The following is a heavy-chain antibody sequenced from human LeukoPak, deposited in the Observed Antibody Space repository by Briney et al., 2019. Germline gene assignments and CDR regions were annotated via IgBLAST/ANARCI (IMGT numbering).Heavy chain of an antibody. CDR1: GYTFTSYD. CDR2: MNPNSGNT. D-gene: IGHD1-26*01. Sequence: ASVKVSCKASGYTFTSYDINWVRQATGQGLEWMGWMNPNSGNTGYAQKFQGRVTMTRDMSTSTVYMELSSLRSEDTAVYYCARMMGSYAGYAFDIWGQGTMVTVSS. J-gene: IGHJ3*02. V-gene: IGHV1-8*02. CDR3: ARMMGSYAGYAFDI.